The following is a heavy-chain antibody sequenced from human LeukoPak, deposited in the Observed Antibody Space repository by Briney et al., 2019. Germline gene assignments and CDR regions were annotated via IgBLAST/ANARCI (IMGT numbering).Heavy chain of an antibody. J-gene: IGHJ4*02. CDR3: ARSTQDSSTSFDF. D-gene: IGHD6-19*01. CDR1: GGSISSYY. Sequence: PSETLSLTCTVSGGSISSYYWSCIRQPPGKGLEYIGYIYHSGSTNYNPSLKSRVTMSVDKSKNQCSLRLRSVTAADTAMYFCARSTQDSSTSFDFWGQGTLVTVSS. CDR2: IYHSGST. V-gene: IGHV4-59*01.